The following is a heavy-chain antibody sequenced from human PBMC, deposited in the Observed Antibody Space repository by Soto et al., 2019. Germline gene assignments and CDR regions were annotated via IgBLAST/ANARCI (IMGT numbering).Heavy chain of an antibody. Sequence: SETLSLTCTLSGGSISSGDYYWSWIRQPPGKGLEWIGYTYYSGSTYYNPSLKSRVTISVDTYKNQFSLKLSSVTAADTAVYYCARSKQLVGSFDFDSWGQGTLVTVSS. CDR3: ARSKQLVGSFDFDS. CDR2: TYYSGST. D-gene: IGHD6-6*01. CDR1: GGSISSGDYY. J-gene: IGHJ4*02. V-gene: IGHV4-30-4*01.